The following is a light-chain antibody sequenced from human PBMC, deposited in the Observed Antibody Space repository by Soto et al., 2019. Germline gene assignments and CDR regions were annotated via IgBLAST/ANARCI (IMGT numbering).Light chain of an antibody. J-gene: IGLJ2*01. V-gene: IGLV1-40*01. CDR2: GNS. Sequence: QSVLTQPPSVSGAPGQRVTISCTGSSSNIGAGYDVHWYQQLPGTAPKLLIYGNSNRPSGVPDRFSGSKSGTSASLAITGLQEDDEADYYYQSYDSSLSGSVVFGGGTKVTVL. CDR3: QSYDSSLSGSVV. CDR1: SSNIGAGYD.